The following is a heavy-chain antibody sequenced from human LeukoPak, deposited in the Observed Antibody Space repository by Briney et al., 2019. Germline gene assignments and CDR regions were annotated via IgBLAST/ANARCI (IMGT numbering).Heavy chain of an antibody. CDR2: ISSSGSTI. V-gene: IGHV3-48*03. CDR3: ARGAATNLWPSDY. J-gene: IGHJ4*02. CDR1: GFTFSSYE. D-gene: IGHD3-10*01. Sequence: GRSLRLSCAASGFTFSSYEMNWVRQAPGKGLEWVSYISSSGSTIYYADSVKGRFTISRDNAKNSLYLQMNSLRAEDTAIYYCARGAATNLWPSDYWGQGTLVTVSS.